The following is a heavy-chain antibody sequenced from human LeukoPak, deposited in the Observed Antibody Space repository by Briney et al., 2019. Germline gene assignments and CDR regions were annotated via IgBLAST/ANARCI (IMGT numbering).Heavy chain of an antibody. CDR2: INSDGSEG. J-gene: IGHJ3*01. CDR1: GFTFSGFC. Sequence: GGSLRLSCAVSGFTFSGFCMSWSRQAPGKGLEWVASINSDGSEGYYADVVKGRFTISGDNAKNSLYLQINSLRAEDTAEYYCARSSYSSSSSVWGQGTMVTVSS. CDR3: ARSSYSSSSSV. D-gene: IGHD6-6*01. V-gene: IGHV3-7*03.